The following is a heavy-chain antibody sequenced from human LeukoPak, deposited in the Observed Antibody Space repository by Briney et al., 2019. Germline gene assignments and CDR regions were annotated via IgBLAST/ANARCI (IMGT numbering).Heavy chain of an antibody. D-gene: IGHD3-10*01. J-gene: IGHJ5*02. CDR2: IYSSGST. CDR1: GGSISSYY. CDR3: ARDSKVRGVIIHADLNWFDP. V-gene: IGHV4-59*12. Sequence: SETLSLTCTVSGGSISSYYWSWIRQPPGKGLEWIGYIYSSGSTNYNPSLKSRVTMSVDTSKNQFSLKLSSVTAADTAVYYCARDSKVRGVIIHADLNWFDPWGQGTLVTVSS.